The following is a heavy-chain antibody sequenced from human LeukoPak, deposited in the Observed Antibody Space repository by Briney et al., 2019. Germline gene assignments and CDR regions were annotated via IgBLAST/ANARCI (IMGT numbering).Heavy chain of an antibody. CDR1: GFTLSSYS. V-gene: IGHV3-21*01. D-gene: IGHD6-19*01. CDR3: AREMLSGWLLSYYYYGMAV. CDR2: ISSSSSYI. J-gene: IGHJ6*02. Sequence: GGSLRLSCAASGFTLSSYSMNWGRQAPGKGLEWVSSISSSSSYIYYADSVKGRFTISRDNAKNSLYLQMNSLRAEDTAVYYCAREMLSGWLLSYYYYGMAVWGQGTTVTVSS.